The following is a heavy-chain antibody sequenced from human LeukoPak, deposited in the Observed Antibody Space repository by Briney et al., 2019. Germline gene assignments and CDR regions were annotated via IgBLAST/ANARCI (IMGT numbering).Heavy chain of an antibody. J-gene: IGHJ4*02. D-gene: IGHD4-17*01. Sequence: PGGSLRLSCAASGFTFSSYSMNWVRQAPGKGLEWVSYISSSSSTIYYADSVKGRFTISRDNAKNSLYLQMNSLRAEDTAVYYCARGKKYGDHYFDYWGQGTLVTVSS. V-gene: IGHV3-48*01. CDR2: ISSSSSTI. CDR1: GFTFSSYS. CDR3: ARGKKYGDHYFDY.